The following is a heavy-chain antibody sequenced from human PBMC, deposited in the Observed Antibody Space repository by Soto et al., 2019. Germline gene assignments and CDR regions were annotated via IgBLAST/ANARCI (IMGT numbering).Heavy chain of an antibody. Sequence: PSETLSLTCTVSGGSISINSYYWGWIRQPPGKGLEWIGSIYYSGSTYYNPSLKSRVTISVDTSKNQFSLKLNSVTAADTAVYYCARYCADTAYYADAFDVWGQGTMVTVSS. CDR3: ARYCADTAYYADAFDV. V-gene: IGHV4-39*01. D-gene: IGHD3-16*01. CDR1: GGSISINSYY. J-gene: IGHJ3*01. CDR2: IYYSGST.